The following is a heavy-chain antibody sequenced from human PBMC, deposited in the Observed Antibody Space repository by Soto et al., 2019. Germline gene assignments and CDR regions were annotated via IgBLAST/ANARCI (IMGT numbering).Heavy chain of an antibody. CDR3: ARTYYDYVWGSYRYIGGVDY. D-gene: IGHD3-16*02. Sequence: PSQTLSLTCAISGDSVSSNSAAWNWIRQSPSRGLEWLGRTYYRSKWYNDYAVSVKSRITINPDTSKNQFSLQLNFVTPEDTAVYYCARTYYDYVWGSYRYIGGVDYWGQGTLVTVSS. V-gene: IGHV6-1*01. J-gene: IGHJ4*02. CDR2: TYYRSKWYN. CDR1: GDSVSSNSAA.